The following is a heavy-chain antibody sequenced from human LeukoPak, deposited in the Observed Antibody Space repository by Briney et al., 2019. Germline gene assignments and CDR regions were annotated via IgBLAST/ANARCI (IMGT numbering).Heavy chain of an antibody. J-gene: IGHJ4*02. D-gene: IGHD5-12*01. CDR3: ARDWGSTGYDLYDS. Sequence: GGSLRLSYAASGFIFSNYWMTWVRQAPGKGLEWVAHIRQDGSERHYVDSVKDRFTISRDNAKNSLDLQMDSLRAEDTAVYYCARDWGSTGYDLYDSWGQGTLVTVSS. CDR1: GFIFSNYW. V-gene: IGHV3-7*01. CDR2: IRQDGSER.